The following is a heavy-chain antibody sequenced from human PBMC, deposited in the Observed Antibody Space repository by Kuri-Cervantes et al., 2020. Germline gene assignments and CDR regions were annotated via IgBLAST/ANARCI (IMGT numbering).Heavy chain of an antibody. CDR1: GFTFSSYA. J-gene: IGHJ6*03. CDR3: TTYYYYYYMDV. CDR2: ISGSGGST. V-gene: IGHV3-23*01. Sequence: GGSLRLSCAASGFTFSSYAMSWVRQAPGKGLEWVSAISGSGGSTYYADSVKGRFTISRDNSKNTLYLQMNSLKTEDTAVYYCTTYYYYYYMDVWGKGTTVTVSS. D-gene: IGHD1-14*01.